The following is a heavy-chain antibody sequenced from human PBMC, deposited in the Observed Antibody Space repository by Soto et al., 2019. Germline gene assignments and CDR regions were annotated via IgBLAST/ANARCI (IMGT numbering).Heavy chain of an antibody. CDR1: GYSIGSGYY. V-gene: IGHV4-38-2*01. J-gene: IGHJ6*02. CDR2: IYHAGSV. CDR3: ARSFDYYGMDV. Sequence: SETLSLTCAVSGYSIGSGYYWAWIRQSPGKGLEWIGSIYHAGSVYYNPSLNGRVALSMDTSKNHFSLKLTSVTAADTAVYYCARSFDYYGMDVWGQGTTVTVSS.